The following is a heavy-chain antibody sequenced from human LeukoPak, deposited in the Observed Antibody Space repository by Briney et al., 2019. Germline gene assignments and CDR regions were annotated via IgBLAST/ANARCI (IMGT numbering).Heavy chain of an antibody. CDR1: GFTFSSYE. V-gene: IGHV3-48*03. CDR2: ISSSGSTI. Sequence: GGSLRLSCAASGFTFSSYEMNWVRQAPGKGLEWVSYISSSGSTIYYADSVKGRFTISRDNAKNSLYLQMNSLRAEDTAVYYCARDSRGGYLLDYWGQGILVTVSS. D-gene: IGHD5-18*01. CDR3: ARDSRGGYLLDY. J-gene: IGHJ4*02.